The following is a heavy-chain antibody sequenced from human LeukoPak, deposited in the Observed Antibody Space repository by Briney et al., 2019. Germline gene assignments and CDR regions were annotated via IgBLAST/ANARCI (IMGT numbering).Heavy chain of an antibody. D-gene: IGHD3-3*01. CDR3: ARLPGGKPTSTIFGVVIPY. CDR1: GYSFTSYW. J-gene: IGHJ4*02. CDR2: IYPGDSDT. V-gene: IGHV5-51*01. Sequence: GESLKISRKGSGYSFTSYWIGWVRQMPGKGLEWMGIIYPGDSDTRYSPSFQGQVTISADKSISTAYLQWSSLKASDTAMYYCARLPGGKPTSTIFGVVIPYWGQGTLVTVSS.